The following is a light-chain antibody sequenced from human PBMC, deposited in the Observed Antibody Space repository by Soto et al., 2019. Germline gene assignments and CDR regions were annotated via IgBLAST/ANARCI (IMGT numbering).Light chain of an antibody. Sequence: QSALTQPASVSGSPGQSITISCIGASSDVGGYNYVSWYQQHPGKAPKLIIYDVSNRPSGVSDRFSGSKSGNTASLTISGLQTEDEADYFCSSCATSSTLHVFGTGTKVTVL. CDR1: SSDVGGYNY. V-gene: IGLV2-14*03. CDR2: DVS. J-gene: IGLJ1*01. CDR3: SSCATSSTLHV.